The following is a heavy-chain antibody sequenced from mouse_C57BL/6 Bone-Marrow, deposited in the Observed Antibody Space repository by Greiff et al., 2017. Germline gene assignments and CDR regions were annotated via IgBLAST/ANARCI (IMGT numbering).Heavy chain of an antibody. CDR3: AISSYGYDERFAY. CDR1: GYTFTSYW. V-gene: IGHV1-74*01. J-gene: IGHJ3*01. Sequence: QVQLQQPGAELVKPGASVKVSCKASGYTFTSYWMHWVKQRPGQGLEWIGRIHPSDSDTNYNQKFKGKDTLTVDKSSSTAYMQLSSLTSEDSAVYDCAISSYGYDERFAYWGQGTLVTVSA. D-gene: IGHD2-9*01. CDR2: IHPSDSDT.